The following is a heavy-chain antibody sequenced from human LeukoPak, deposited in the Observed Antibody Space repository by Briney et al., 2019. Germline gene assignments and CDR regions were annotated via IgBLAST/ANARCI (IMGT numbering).Heavy chain of an antibody. CDR1: GFTFSSYA. D-gene: IGHD5-18*01. CDR3: ALSRGAYNYGPFDY. V-gene: IGHV3-23*01. CDR2: ISDSGGST. Sequence: GGSLRLSCAASGFTFSSYAMSWVRQAPGKGLEWVSGISDSGGSTYYADSVKGRFTISRDNSKDTLYLQMNSLRAGDTAVYYCALSRGAYNYGPFDYWGQGTLVTVSS. J-gene: IGHJ4*02.